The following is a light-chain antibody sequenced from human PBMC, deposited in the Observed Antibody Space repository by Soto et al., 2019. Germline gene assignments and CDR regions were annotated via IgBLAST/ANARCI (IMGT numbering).Light chain of an antibody. J-gene: IGKJ1*01. CDR1: QSISSY. CDR2: EAS. CDR3: QQRRSWPPTWT. V-gene: IGKV3-11*01. Sequence: EIVLTQSPATLSLSPGERATLSCRASQSISSYLAWYQQKPGQAPRLLIYEASNRATGVPTRFSGSGSGTDFTLTISSLEPEDFAVYYCQQRRSWPPTWTVGQGTKVEIK.